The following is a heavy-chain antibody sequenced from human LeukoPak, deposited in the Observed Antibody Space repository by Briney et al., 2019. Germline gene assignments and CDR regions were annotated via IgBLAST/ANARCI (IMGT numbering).Heavy chain of an antibody. J-gene: IGHJ6*02. Sequence: GGSLRLSCTASGFTFSNYGIHWVRQAPGKGLEWVAVISRDESNKYYGDSVKGRFTISRDNSKNTLYLHMNSLRAEDTAVYYCARVRYCSGGSCYFYNAMDVWGQGTTVTVSS. D-gene: IGHD2-15*01. CDR2: ISRDESNK. CDR3: ARVRYCSGGSCYFYNAMDV. CDR1: GFTFSNYG. V-gene: IGHV3-30*03.